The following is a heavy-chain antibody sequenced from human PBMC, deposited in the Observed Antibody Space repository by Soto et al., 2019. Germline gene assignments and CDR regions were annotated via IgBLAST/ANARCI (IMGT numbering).Heavy chain of an antibody. J-gene: IGHJ6*02. CDR3: ARVVRSGWYVSDV. CDR1: GGSISSGGYY. D-gene: IGHD6-19*01. Sequence: PSETLSLTCTVSGGSISSGGYYWSWIRQHPGKGLEWIGYIYYSGSTYYNPSLKSRVTISVDTSKNQFSLKLSSVTAADTAVYYCARVVRSGWYVSDVWGQGTTVTVSS. CDR2: IYYSGST. V-gene: IGHV4-31*03.